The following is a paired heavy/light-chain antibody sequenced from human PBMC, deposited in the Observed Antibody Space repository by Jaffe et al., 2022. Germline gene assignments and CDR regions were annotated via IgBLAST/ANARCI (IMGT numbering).Heavy chain of an antibody. Sequence: EVQLVDSGGSLVQPGRSLRLSCTNSGSTFGNYALTWVRQAPGKGLEWVAFVRSKYYGETTEYAASVKGRFTISRDDSKGIAYLQMNSLKTEDTALYYCARLYYYYFDYWGQGTLVTVSS. CDR3: ARLYYYYFDY. CDR1: GSTFGNYA. CDR2: VRSKYYGETT. V-gene: IGHV3-49*04. J-gene: IGHJ4*02. D-gene: IGHD3-10*01.
Light chain of an antibody. J-gene: IGLJ1*01. CDR1: SSDVGGYDY. Sequence: QSALTQPRSVSGSPGQSVTISCTGTSSDVGGYDYVSWYQHHPGKTPKLIIYDVSERPSGVPDRFSGSKSGNTASLTISGLQAEDEADYYCCSCTGISTYVFGTGTEVTVL. CDR2: DVS. CDR3: CSCTGISTYV. V-gene: IGLV2-11*01.